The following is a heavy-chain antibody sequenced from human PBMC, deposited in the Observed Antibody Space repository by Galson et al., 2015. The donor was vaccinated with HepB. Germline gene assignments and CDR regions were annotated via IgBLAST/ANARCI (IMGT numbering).Heavy chain of an antibody. Sequence: SLRLSCAASGFTFSSYAIHWVRQAPGKGLEWVAVISYDGSKKYYADSVKGRFAISRDNSKNTLYLQMDSLRVEDTAVYYCARGDVSDYVPTPFDSWGQGTLVTVSS. D-gene: IGHD1-26*01. CDR3: ARGDVSDYVPTPFDS. CDR2: ISYDGSKK. J-gene: IGHJ4*02. CDR1: GFTFSSYA. V-gene: IGHV3-30*09.